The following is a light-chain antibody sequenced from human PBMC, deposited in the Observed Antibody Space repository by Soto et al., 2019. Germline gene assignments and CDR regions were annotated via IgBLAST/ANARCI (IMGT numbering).Light chain of an antibody. V-gene: IGKV3-15*01. J-gene: IGKJ1*01. Sequence: VMTQSPATLSVSLGERATLSCRSIQNLRSSLAWYQQKPGQYPRILIYGASTRATGIPARFSGSGSGTEFNLTISRLQSEDFAVYLCQQYNIWTQTFGQGTKVDIK. CDR1: QNLRSS. CDR2: GAS. CDR3: QQYNIWTQT.